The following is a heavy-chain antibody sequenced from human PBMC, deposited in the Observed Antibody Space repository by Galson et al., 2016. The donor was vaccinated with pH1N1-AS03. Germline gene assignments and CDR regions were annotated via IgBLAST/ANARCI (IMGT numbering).Heavy chain of an antibody. CDR3: TSGTVELDY. CDR1: GFRFIDYW. Sequence: SLRLSCAASGFRFIDYWMTWVRQAPGKGLEWVANIDQDGSEKYYMDSVEGRFTISRDNAKNSLSLQMSSLRSEDTAVYYCTSGTVELDYWGQGTLVTVSS. D-gene: IGHD4-17*01. CDR2: IDQDGSEK. V-gene: IGHV3-7*01. J-gene: IGHJ4*02.